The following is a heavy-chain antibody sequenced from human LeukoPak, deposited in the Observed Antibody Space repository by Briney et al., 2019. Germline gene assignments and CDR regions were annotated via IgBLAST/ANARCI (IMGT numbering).Heavy chain of an antibody. V-gene: IGHV4-59*13. D-gene: IGHD3-22*01. CDR3: ARLSTTGDSSGHYLDS. CDR1: GGSLSPSY. CDR2: ISYSWFN. Sequence: PSETLSLTCTVSGGSLSPSYWSWLRQPPGKGLEWIAYISYSWFNNFNLSLKSRLSISVDTPSNQFFLRLKYVTAADTAVYYCARLSTTGDSSGHYLDSWGQGTLVTVSS. J-gene: IGHJ4*02.